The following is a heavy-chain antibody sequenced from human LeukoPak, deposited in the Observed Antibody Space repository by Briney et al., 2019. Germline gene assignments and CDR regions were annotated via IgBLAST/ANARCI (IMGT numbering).Heavy chain of an antibody. CDR1: GGSISSGSYY. V-gene: IGHV4-61*09. Sequence: SQTLSLTCTVSGGSISSGSYYWRWVRQPAGKGLEWIGHIYTSGGTNYNPSLKSRVTISVDTSKNQFSLKLSSVTAADTAVYYCASIPSKEYDFWSGYQDYWGQGTLVTVSS. J-gene: IGHJ4*02. CDR3: ASIPSKEYDFWSGYQDY. CDR2: IYTSGGT. D-gene: IGHD3-3*01.